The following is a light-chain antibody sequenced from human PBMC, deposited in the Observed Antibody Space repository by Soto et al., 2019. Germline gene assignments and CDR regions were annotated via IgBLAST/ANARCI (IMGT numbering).Light chain of an antibody. J-gene: IGKJ1*01. CDR3: QQYGSSPVV. CDR2: GAS. V-gene: IGKV3-20*01. Sequence: EIVLTQSPATLSLSPGERATLSCRTSQSVTNYLAWYQQKPGQAPRLLIYGASSRATGIPDRFSGSGSGTDFTLTIGRLEPEDFAVYYCQQYGSSPVVFGQGTKVDIK. CDR1: QSVTNY.